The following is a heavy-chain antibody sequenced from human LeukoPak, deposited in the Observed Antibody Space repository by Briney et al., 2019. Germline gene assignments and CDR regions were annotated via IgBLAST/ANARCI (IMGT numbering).Heavy chain of an antibody. Sequence: PGGSLRLSCAASGFTFSTYGMHWVRQAPGKGLEWLAFIRYDGSDKKYADSVKGRFTISRDNSKNSLYLQMNSLRPDDTAMYCCTKFGATHFFDIWGQGTMVTVSS. CDR3: TKFGATHFFDI. J-gene: IGHJ3*02. CDR2: IRYDGSDK. CDR1: GFTFSTYG. D-gene: IGHD3-10*01. V-gene: IGHV3-30*02.